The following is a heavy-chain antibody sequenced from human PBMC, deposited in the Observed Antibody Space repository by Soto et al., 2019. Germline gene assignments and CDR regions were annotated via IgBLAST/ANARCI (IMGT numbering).Heavy chain of an antibody. CDR1: GFTFSSYW. Sequence: GGSLRLSCAASGFTFSSYWMHWVRQAPGKGLVWVSRINSDWSSTSYADSVKGRFTISRDNAKNTLYLQMNSLRAKDTAVYYCASPDYDILTGYYNNDYWGQGTLVTVSS. V-gene: IGHV3-74*01. CDR3: ASPDYDILTGYYNNDY. CDR2: INSDWSST. J-gene: IGHJ4*02. D-gene: IGHD3-9*01.